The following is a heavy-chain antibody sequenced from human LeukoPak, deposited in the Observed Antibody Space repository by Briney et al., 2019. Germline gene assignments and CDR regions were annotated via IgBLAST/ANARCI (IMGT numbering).Heavy chain of an antibody. CDR2: ISYDGSNK. CDR3: VRGAGTGWRFDY. D-gene: IGHD6-19*01. J-gene: IGHJ4*02. Sequence: GGSLRLSCAASGFTFSSYPMHWVRQAPGKGLEWVAVISYDGSNKFYADSVKGRFTISRDDSKNTLYLQMNSLRGEDTAVYYCVRGAGTGWRFDYWGQGTLVTVSS. CDR1: GFTFSSYP. V-gene: IGHV3-30-3*01.